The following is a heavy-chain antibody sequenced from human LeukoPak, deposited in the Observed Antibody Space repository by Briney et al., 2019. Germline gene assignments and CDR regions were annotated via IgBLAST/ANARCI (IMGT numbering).Heavy chain of an antibody. Sequence: GGSLRLSCAASGFTVSSNYMSWVRQAPGKGLEGGSGIYSGGSTYYADSVKGRFTISRDNSKNTLYLQMNSLRAEDTAVYYCARPFPRAHDFDYSGQATLVTVSS. D-gene: IGHD2-21*01. J-gene: IGHJ4*02. CDR3: ARPFPRAHDFDY. CDR1: GFTVSSNY. CDR2: IYSGGST. V-gene: IGHV3-66*02.